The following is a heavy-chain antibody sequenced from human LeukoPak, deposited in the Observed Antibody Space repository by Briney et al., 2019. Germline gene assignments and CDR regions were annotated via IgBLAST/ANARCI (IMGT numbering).Heavy chain of an antibody. CDR2: IYSGGST. V-gene: IGHV3-53*01. Sequence: GGSLRLSCAASGFTVSSNYMSWVRQAPGKGLEWVSVIYSGGSTYYADSVKGRFTISRDNSKNTLYLQMNSLRAEDTAVYYCARVLDYGDCFDYWGQGTLVTVSS. CDR3: ARVLDYGDCFDY. CDR1: GFTVSSNY. J-gene: IGHJ4*02. D-gene: IGHD4-17*01.